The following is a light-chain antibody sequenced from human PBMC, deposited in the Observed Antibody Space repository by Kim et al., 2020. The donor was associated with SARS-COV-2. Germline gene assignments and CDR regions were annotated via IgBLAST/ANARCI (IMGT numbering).Light chain of an antibody. V-gene: IGKV1-16*01. J-gene: IGKJ1*01. CDR3: QQYCSYPST. CDR2: GAS. Sequence: DIQMTQSPSSLSASVGDRVTITCRASQDITTYLAWFQQKPGKAPKSLIYGASTLQSEVPSRFSGRGSGTEFTLTISRLQAEDFATYFCQQYCSYPSTFGQRSKVCIK. CDR1: QDITTY.